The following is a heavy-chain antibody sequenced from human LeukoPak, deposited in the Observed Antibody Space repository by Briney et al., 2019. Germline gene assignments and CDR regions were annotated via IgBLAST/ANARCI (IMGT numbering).Heavy chain of an antibody. CDR2: IIGSGGST. J-gene: IGHJ4*02. Sequence: PGGSLRLSCAASGFTFSNYAMSWVRQPPGKGLEWVSVIIGSGGSTYYADSVKGRFTISIDNSKNTLYLQVNSLRAEDTAVYYCANLSQYSSGWIDYWGQGIVVTVSS. D-gene: IGHD6-19*01. V-gene: IGHV3-23*01. CDR1: GFTFSNYA. CDR3: ANLSQYSSGWIDY.